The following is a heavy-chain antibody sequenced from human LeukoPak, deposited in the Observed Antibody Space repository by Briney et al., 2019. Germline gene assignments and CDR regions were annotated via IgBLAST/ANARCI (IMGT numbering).Heavy chain of an antibody. D-gene: IGHD1-26*01. J-gene: IGHJ6*03. CDR3: AAWDPNFYYMDV. V-gene: IGHV3-23*01. Sequence: PGGSLRLSCAMSGVTNSMSWVRQAPGKGLEWVSSISASGGGTHYTGSVKGRFTIYRDNSKKTIYLQMNSLRVDDTAKYFCAAWDPNFYYMDVWGKGTTVTVSS. CDR2: ISASGGGT. CDR1: GVTNS.